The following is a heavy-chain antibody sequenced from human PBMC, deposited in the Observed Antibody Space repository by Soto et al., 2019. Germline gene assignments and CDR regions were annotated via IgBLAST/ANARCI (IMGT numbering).Heavy chain of an antibody. J-gene: IGHJ5*02. V-gene: IGHV3-66*01. CDR3: AREYQSDAYYDPNWFDP. CDR2: LYSNGAT. D-gene: IGHD3-16*01. Sequence: VQLVESGGGLVQPGGSLRLSCAASGFTVSEIYMSWVRQAPGKGLELVSVLYSNGATSYADSVRGRFTISRDHSKNTLYLQMNSLRVEDTAVYYCAREYQSDAYYDPNWFDPRGQGTLVTVSS. CDR1: GFTVSEIY.